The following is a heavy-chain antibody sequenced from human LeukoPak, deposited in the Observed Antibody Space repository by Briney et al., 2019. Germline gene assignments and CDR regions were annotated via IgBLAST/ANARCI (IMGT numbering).Heavy chain of an antibody. Sequence: PGRSLRLSCAASGFTFSSYGMHWVRQAPGKGLEWVAVISYDGNNKYYADSVKGRFTISRDNAKNALYLQMNSLRAEDTAVYYCAKDLHYGSADYWGQGTLVTVSS. V-gene: IGHV3-30*18. CDR1: GFTFSSYG. D-gene: IGHD3-10*01. J-gene: IGHJ4*02. CDR3: AKDLHYGSADY. CDR2: ISYDGNNK.